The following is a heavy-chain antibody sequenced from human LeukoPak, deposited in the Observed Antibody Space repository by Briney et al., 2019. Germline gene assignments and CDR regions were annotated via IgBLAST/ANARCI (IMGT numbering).Heavy chain of an antibody. Sequence: PSETLSLTCAVSGGSISSGGYSWSWIRQPPGKGLEWIGYIYHSGSTYYNPSLKSRVTISVDRSKDQFSLKLSSVTAADTAVYYCARDTSYPLAFDIWGQGTMVTVSS. V-gene: IGHV4-30-2*01. CDR3: ARDTSYPLAFDI. D-gene: IGHD1-26*01. CDR1: GGSISSGGYS. J-gene: IGHJ3*02. CDR2: IYHSGST.